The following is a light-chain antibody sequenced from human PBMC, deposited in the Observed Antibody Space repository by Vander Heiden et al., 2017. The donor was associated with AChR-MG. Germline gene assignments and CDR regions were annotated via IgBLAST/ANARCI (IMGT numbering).Light chain of an antibody. Sequence: SYVLTQPPSVSAAPARTATIPCGGNNIGSKSVHWYQQKLGQAPVLVVYDDSDRPSGIPERISGSNSGNTATLTISRVEAGDEGDYYCQVWDSVSDPVVFGGGTKLTVL. CDR1: NIGSKS. V-gene: IGLV3-21*02. CDR3: QVWDSVSDPVV. CDR2: DDS. J-gene: IGLJ2*01.